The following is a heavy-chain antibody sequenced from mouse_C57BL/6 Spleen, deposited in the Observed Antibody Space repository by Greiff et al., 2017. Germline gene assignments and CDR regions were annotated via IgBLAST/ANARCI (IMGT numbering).Heavy chain of an antibody. D-gene: IGHD3-3*01. J-gene: IGHJ4*01. CDR3: ARGGRGAMDD. CDR2: IYPGDGDT. V-gene: IGHV1-80*01. CDR1: GYAFSSYW. Sequence: VQLQESGAELVKPGASVKISCKASGYAFSSYWMNWVKQRPGKGLEWIGQIYPGDGDTNYNGKFKGKATLTADKSSVTAYMQLSSLTSEDSAVYFCARGGRGAMDDWGQGTSVTVSS.